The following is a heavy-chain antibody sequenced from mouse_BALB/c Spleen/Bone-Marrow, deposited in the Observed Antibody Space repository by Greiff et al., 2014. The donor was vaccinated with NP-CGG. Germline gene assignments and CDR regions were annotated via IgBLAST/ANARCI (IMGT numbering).Heavy chain of an antibody. J-gene: IGHJ3*01. D-gene: IGHD2-1*01. CDR3: VRGFYFGNYVFAY. Sequence: EVQLQQSGPELVKPGASVKISCKTSGYTFTEYTMHWVKQSLGKSLEWIGDVNPNNGGSTYNQKFKGKATLTVDKSSSTAYMELRSLTSEDSAVYYCVRGFYFGNYVFAYWGQGTLVTVSA. CDR1: GYTFTEYT. CDR2: VNPNNGGS. V-gene: IGHV1-18*01.